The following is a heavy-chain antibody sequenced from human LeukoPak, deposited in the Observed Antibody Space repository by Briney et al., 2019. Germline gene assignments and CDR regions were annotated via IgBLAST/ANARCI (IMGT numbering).Heavy chain of an antibody. V-gene: IGHV3-53*01. J-gene: IGHJ5*02. D-gene: IGHD5-18*01. CDR3: ARVRRQLDNWFDP. CDR2: IYSGGST. CDR1: GFTVSSNY. Sequence: GGSLRLSCAASGFTVSSNYMSWVRQAPGKGLEWVSVIYSGGSTYYADSVKGRFTISRDNSKNTLYLQMNGLRAEDTAVYYCARVRRQLDNWFDPWGQGTLVTVSS.